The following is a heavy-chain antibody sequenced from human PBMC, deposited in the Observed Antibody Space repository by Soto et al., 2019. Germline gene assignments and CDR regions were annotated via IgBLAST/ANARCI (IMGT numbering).Heavy chain of an antibody. V-gene: IGHV4-34*01. J-gene: IGHJ5*01. Sequence: PSETLSLTCAVYGGSFSGHSWTWIRQSPGKGPEWIGDINHSGRVNYSPSLKSRVTISLDTSKNQFSLTLSAVTAADTAMYYCSTRAYDTNGYYRFDPWGQGXLVTVYS. CDR1: GGSFSGHS. CDR2: INHSGRV. CDR3: STRAYDTNGYYRFDP. D-gene: IGHD3-22*01.